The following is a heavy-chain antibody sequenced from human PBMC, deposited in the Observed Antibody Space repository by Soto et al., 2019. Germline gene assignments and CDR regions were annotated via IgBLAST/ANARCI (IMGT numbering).Heavy chain of an antibody. CDR2: ISSSSSYI. CDR3: ARDYYDSSGYYPPEYGMDV. D-gene: IGHD3-22*01. CDR1: GFTFSSYS. Sequence: EVQLVKSGGGLVKPGGSLRLSCAASGFTFSSYSMNWVRQAPGKGLEWVSSISSSSSYIYYADSVKGRFTISRDNAKNSLYLQMNSLRAEDTAVYYCARDYYDSSGYYPPEYGMDVWGQGTTVTVSS. V-gene: IGHV3-21*01. J-gene: IGHJ6*02.